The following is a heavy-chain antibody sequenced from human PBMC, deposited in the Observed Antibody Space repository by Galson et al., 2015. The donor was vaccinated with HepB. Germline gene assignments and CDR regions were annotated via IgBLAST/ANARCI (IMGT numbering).Heavy chain of an antibody. V-gene: IGHV3-20*01. D-gene: IGHD3-10*01. Sequence: SLRLSCAASGFTFDDYGMSWVRQAPGKGLEWASGINWNGGSTGYADSVKGRFTISRDNAKNSLYLQMNSLRAEDTALYHCARDSATWAFDIWGQGTMVTVSS. J-gene: IGHJ3*02. CDR3: ARDSATWAFDI. CDR1: GFTFDDYG. CDR2: INWNGGST.